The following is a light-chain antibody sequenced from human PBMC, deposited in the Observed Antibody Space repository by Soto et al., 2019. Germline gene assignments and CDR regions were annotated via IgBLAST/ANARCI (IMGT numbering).Light chain of an antibody. CDR1: QGLVLSDGNTY. V-gene: IGKV2-30*01. CDR2: TIS. CDR3: MQSAHWTWT. Sequence: AMTQSPLSLPVTPGKPASISCRSSQGLVLSDGNTYLSWFHQRPGQSPRRXXYTISDRASGVPDRFSGSGSGTDFTLKISRLEAEDVGVYYCMQSAHWTWTFGPGTKVDIK. J-gene: IGKJ1*01.